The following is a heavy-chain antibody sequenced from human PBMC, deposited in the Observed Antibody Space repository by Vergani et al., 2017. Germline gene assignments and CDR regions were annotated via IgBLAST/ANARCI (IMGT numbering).Heavy chain of an antibody. CDR3: AREPIIAARPLDY. J-gene: IGHJ4*02. Sequence: QVHLVQSGAYVKKPGASVKVSCKASGYTFTSYGISWVRQAPGQGLEWMGWISAYNGNTNYAQKLQGRVTMTTDTSTSTSDMELRTLRSDDTAVYYCAREPIIAARPLDYWGQGTLVTVS. D-gene: IGHD6-6*01. CDR2: ISAYNGNT. V-gene: IGHV1-18*01. CDR1: GYTFTSYG.